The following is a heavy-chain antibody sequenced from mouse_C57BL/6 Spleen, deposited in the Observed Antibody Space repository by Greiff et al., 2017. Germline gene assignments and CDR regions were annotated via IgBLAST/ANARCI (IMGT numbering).Heavy chain of an antibody. CDR2: IYPGDGDT. CDR3: AREGDDYDDFDY. V-gene: IGHV1-82*01. Sequence: VQLQQSGPELVKPGASVKISCKASGYAFSSSWMNWVKQRPGKGLEWIGRIYPGDGDTNYNGKFKGKATLTADKSSSTAYMQLSSLTSEDSAVYFCAREGDDYDDFDYWGQGTTLTVSS. J-gene: IGHJ2*01. D-gene: IGHD2-4*01. CDR1: GYAFSSSW.